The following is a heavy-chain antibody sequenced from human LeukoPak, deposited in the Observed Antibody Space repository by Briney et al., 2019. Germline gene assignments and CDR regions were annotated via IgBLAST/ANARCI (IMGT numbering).Heavy chain of an antibody. V-gene: IGHV4-59*01. J-gene: IGHJ4*01. Sequence: SETLSLTCTVSGGSISSYYWSWIRQPPGKGLEWIGYIYYSGSTNYNPSLKSRVTISVDTSKNQFSLKLSSVTAADTAVYYCAXGGYYYDSSGXXYYFDYWGXGXLVXVS. D-gene: IGHD3-22*01. CDR2: IYYSGST. CDR3: AXGGYYYDSSGXXYYFDY. CDR1: GGSISSYY.